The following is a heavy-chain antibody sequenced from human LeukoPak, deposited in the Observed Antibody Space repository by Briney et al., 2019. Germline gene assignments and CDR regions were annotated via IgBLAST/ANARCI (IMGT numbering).Heavy chain of an antibody. D-gene: IGHD3-3*01. CDR1: GFTFSSYW. J-gene: IGHJ4*02. CDR3: ASWSGYLYYFDY. CDR2: IKQDGSEK. V-gene: IGHV3-7*03. Sequence: GGSLRLSCAASGFTFSSYWMSWVRQAPGKGLEWVANIKQDGSEKYYVDSVKGRFTISRDNSKNTLYLQMDSLRAEDTAVYYCASWSGYLYYFDYWGQGTLVTVSS.